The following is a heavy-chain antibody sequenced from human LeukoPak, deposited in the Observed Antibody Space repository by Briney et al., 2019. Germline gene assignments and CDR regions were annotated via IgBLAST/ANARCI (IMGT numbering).Heavy chain of an antibody. CDR2: IYYSVST. Sequence: SETLSLTCTVSGGSISSSSYYWGWIRQPPGKGLEWIGSIYYSVSTYYNPSLKSRVTISVDTSKNQFSLKLSSVTAADTAVYYCAREAPGHGSSWGGFDYWGQGTLVTVSS. CDR1: GGSISSSSYY. D-gene: IGHD6-13*01. V-gene: IGHV4-39*07. CDR3: AREAPGHGSSWGGFDY. J-gene: IGHJ4*02.